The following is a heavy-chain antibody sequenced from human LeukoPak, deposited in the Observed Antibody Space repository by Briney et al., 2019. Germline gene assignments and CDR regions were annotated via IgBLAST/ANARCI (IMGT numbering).Heavy chain of an antibody. CDR1: GGSISGSNW. J-gene: IGHJ4*02. V-gene: IGHV4-4*02. CDR3: ASRLRHLLGY. Sequence: SGTLSLTCAVSGGSISGSNWWSWVRQPPGQGLEWIGEIFHSGSTNYSPSLKSRVTISIDKSKNQFSLKLTSVTVADTAVYYCASRLRHLLGYWGQGNLVTVSS. CDR2: IFHSGST. D-gene: IGHD3-16*01.